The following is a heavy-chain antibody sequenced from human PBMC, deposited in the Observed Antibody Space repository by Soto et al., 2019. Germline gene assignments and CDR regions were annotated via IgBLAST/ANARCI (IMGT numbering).Heavy chain of an antibody. CDR3: AREMFSRTWYPGD. J-gene: IGHJ4*02. Sequence: QVQLQESGPGLVRPSQTLSLTCTVSGGSISSGDYYWSWIRQHPGRGLEWIGYVYYSGITFYNPSLKSRLTISVDKSKNQFYLRLGSVTAADTAVYYCAREMFSRTWYPGDWGQGTLVTVSS. CDR1: GGSISSGDYY. V-gene: IGHV4-31*03. CDR2: VYYSGIT. D-gene: IGHD6-13*01.